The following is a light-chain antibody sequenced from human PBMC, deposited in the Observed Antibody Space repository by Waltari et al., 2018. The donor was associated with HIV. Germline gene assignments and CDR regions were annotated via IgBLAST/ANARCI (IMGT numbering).Light chain of an antibody. Sequence: QSALTQPAPVSGSPGQSITISCTGTTSDVGGYNYVSWYQRHPGKAPKLMIYDVSNRPSGVSNRFSGSKSGNTASLTISGLQAEDEADYYCSSYTSSSTRVFGGGTTVTVL. CDR3: SSYTSSSTRV. J-gene: IGLJ3*02. CDR2: DVS. CDR1: TSDVGGYNY. V-gene: IGLV2-14*03.